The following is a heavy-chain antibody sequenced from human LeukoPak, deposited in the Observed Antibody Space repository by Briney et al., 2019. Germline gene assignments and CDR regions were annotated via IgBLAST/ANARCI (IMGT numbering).Heavy chain of an antibody. V-gene: IGHV4-59*01. CDR2: IYYSGST. J-gene: IGHJ5*02. CDR3: ARDFYDSSGYYYVAISPSGENWFDP. D-gene: IGHD3-22*01. Sequence: SETLSLTCTVSGGSISSYYWSWIRQPPGKGLERIGYIYYSGSTNYNPSLKSRVTISVDTSKNQFSLKLSSVTAADTAVYYCARDFYDSSGYYYVAISPSGENWFDPWGQGTLVTVSS. CDR1: GGSISSYY.